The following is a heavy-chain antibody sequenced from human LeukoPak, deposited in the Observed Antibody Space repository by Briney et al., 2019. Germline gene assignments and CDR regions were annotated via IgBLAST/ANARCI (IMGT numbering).Heavy chain of an antibody. J-gene: IGHJ4*02. CDR1: GYTFTSYD. Sequence: ASVKVSCKASGYTFTSYDINWVRQATGQGLEWMGWMNPNSGNTGYAQKFQGRVTMTRDTSISTAYMELSRLRSDDTAVYYCARVSSGWLRYFDYWGQGTLVTVSS. D-gene: IGHD6-19*01. CDR3: ARVSSGWLRYFDY. CDR2: MNPNSGNT. V-gene: IGHV1-8*01.